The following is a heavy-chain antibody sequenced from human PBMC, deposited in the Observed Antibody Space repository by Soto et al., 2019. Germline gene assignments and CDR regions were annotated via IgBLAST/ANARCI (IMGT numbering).Heavy chain of an antibody. D-gene: IGHD3-10*01. Sequence: QVQLVQSGAEVKKPGSSVKVSCKASGGTFSSYTISWVRQAPGQGLEWMGRIIPILGIANYAQKFQGRVTITADKSTSTAYMELSSLRSEDTAVYYCARDYDYYGSGMFDPWGQGTLVTVSS. V-gene: IGHV1-69*08. CDR3: ARDYDYYGSGMFDP. J-gene: IGHJ5*02. CDR1: GGTFSSYT. CDR2: IIPILGIA.